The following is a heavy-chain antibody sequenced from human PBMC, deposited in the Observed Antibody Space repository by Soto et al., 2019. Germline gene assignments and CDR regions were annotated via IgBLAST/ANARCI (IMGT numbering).Heavy chain of an antibody. CDR3: AREGPAPYYYYGMDV. V-gene: IGHV1-18*01. J-gene: IGHJ6*02. Sequence: QVQLVQSGGEVKKPGASVKVSCKTSGYSFTTYGISWVRQAPGQGLEWMGWISAYNGNTNYAQKLQGRVTMTTDTTPRTAYMELRSPTSDDTAVYYCAREGPAPYYYYGMDVWGQGSTVTVSS. CDR1: GYSFTTYG. CDR2: ISAYNGNT.